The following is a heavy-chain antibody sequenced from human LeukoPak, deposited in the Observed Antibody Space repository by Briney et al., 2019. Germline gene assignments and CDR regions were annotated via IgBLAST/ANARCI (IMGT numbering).Heavy chain of an antibody. D-gene: IGHD3-10*01. CDR3: ARDRYYYGSGSVGAYYGMDV. V-gene: IGHV3-21*01. J-gene: IGHJ6*02. Sequence: GGSLRLSCAASGFTFSSYSMNWVRQAPGKGLEWVSSISSSSSYIYYADSVKGRFTISRGNAKNSLYLQMNSLRAEDTAVYYCARDRYYYGSGSVGAYYGMDVWGQGTTVTVSS. CDR1: GFTFSSYS. CDR2: ISSSSSYI.